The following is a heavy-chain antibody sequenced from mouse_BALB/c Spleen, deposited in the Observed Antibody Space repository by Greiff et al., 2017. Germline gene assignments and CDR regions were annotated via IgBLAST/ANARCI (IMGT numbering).Heavy chain of an antibody. CDR1: GYSITSGYY. V-gene: IGHV3-6*02. D-gene: IGHD2-4*01. CDR2: ISYDGSN. J-gene: IGHJ3*01. Sequence: DVKLQESGPGLVKPSQSLSLTCSVTGYSITSGYYWNWIRQFPGNKLEWMGYISYDGSNNYNPSLKNRISITRDTSKNQFFLKLNSVTTEDTATYYCATKGKSTMITFAYWGQGTLVTVSA. CDR3: ATKGKSTMITFAY.